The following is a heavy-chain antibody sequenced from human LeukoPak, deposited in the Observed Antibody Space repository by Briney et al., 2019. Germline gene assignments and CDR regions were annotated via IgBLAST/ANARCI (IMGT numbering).Heavy chain of an antibody. Sequence: PGGSLRLSCAASGFTFSNAWMSWVRQAPGKGLELVGRIKSKSDGGPTDYAAPSKGRVTISRDDSKTTLYLQMNSLKTENTAVYYCTTGSYYDTTDYWGQGTLVTVSS. D-gene: IGHD3-22*01. V-gene: IGHV3-15*01. CDR3: TTGSYYDTTDY. CDR2: IKSKSDGGPT. CDR1: GFTFSNAW. J-gene: IGHJ4*02.